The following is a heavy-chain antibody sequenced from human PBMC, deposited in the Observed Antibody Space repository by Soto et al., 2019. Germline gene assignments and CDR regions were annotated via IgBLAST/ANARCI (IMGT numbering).Heavy chain of an antibody. D-gene: IGHD3-9*01. CDR2: IYHSGTT. J-gene: IGHJ3*01. Sequence: QLQLQESGSRLVKPSQTLSLTCGVSGGTITSDGYCWSWIRQPPGKGLEWIGYIYHSGTTYYNPSLKSRVTMSVDRSGKKFSLKLTSVTAADTAVYFCARTSYDILTGRLDAFDVWGQGTMVTVSS. V-gene: IGHV4-30-2*01. CDR1: GGTITSDGYC. CDR3: ARTSYDILTGRLDAFDV.